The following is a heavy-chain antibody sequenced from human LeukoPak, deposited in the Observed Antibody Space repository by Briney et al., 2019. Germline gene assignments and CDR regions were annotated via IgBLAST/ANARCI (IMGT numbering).Heavy chain of an antibody. CDR2: MNPNSGNS. CDR1: GYTFTSYD. J-gene: IGHJ4*02. D-gene: IGHD3-16*01. V-gene: IGHV1-8*01. CDR3: ARVAPCTTAICYAYYFDY. Sequence: ASVKVSCKASGYTFTSYDINWVRQAAGQGLEWVGWMNPNSGNSDHAQKFQGRVTMTRDASISTAYMELSSLRSEDTAVYYCARVAPCTTAICYAYYFDYWGQGSLVTVSS.